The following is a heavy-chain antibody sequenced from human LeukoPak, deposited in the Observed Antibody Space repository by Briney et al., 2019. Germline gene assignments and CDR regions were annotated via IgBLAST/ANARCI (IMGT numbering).Heavy chain of an antibody. V-gene: IGHV3-21*01. J-gene: IGHJ6*03. D-gene: IGHD6-6*01. Sequence: GGSLRLSCAASGPTFSSYSMNWVRQAPGKGLEWVSSISSSSSYIYYADSVKGRFTISRDNAKNSLYLQMNSLRAEDTAVYYCARGRAGSSSRYYYMDVWGKGTTVTVSS. CDR3: ARGRAGSSSRYYYMDV. CDR1: GPTFSSYS. CDR2: ISSSSSYI.